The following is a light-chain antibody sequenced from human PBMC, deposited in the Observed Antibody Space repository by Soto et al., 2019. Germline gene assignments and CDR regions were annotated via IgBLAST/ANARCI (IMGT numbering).Light chain of an antibody. Sequence: DIQMTQSPSSLSVSVGDRVTITCRASQVISNYLAWYQQKPGKVPKLLLYAASTLQSGVPSRFSGSGSGTDFTLTISSLQREDVATYYCQKYNSVPITFGQGTRLEIK. CDR3: QKYNSVPIT. V-gene: IGKV1-27*01. CDR1: QVISNY. CDR2: AAS. J-gene: IGKJ5*01.